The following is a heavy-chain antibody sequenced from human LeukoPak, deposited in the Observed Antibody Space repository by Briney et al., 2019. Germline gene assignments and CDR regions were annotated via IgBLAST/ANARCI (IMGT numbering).Heavy chain of an antibody. J-gene: IGHJ4*02. D-gene: IGHD3-10*01. CDR1: GGSISSSSYY. V-gene: IGHV4-39*01. Sequence: SETLSLTCTVSGGSISSSSYYWDWIRQPPGKGLEWIGSISYSGSTYYNPSLKSRVIISVDTSKNQFSLNLTSVTAADTAVYYCARGKEVLLWFGELPYYFDCWGQGTLVTVSS. CDR3: ARGKEVLLWFGELPYYFDC. CDR2: ISYSGST.